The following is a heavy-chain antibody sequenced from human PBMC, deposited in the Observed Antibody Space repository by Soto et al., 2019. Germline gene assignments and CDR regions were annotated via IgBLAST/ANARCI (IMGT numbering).Heavy chain of an antibody. CDR1: GGTFSSYT. CDR2: IIPILGIA. Sequence: SVKVSCKASGGTFSSYTISWVRQAPGQGLEWMGRIIPILGIANYAQKFQGRVTITADKSTSTAYMELSSLRSEDTAVYYCARERHDYGDYGGHYYYYMDVWGKGTTVTVSS. D-gene: IGHD4-17*01. V-gene: IGHV1-69*04. CDR3: ARERHDYGDYGGHYYYYMDV. J-gene: IGHJ6*03.